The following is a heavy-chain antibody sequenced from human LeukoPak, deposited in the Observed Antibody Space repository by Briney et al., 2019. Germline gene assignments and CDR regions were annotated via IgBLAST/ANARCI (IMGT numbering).Heavy chain of an antibody. J-gene: IGHJ4*02. V-gene: IGHV4-4*02. Sequence: SGTLSLTCAVSGGSILTTNWWSWVRQTPGKGLEWIGEVHLSGASNYNPSLKSRVSMSIDKSKNQLTLKLTSVTAADTAMYYCARESGAFSPFGFWGQGTLVTVSS. CDR3: ARESGAFSPFGF. CDR1: GGSILTTNW. CDR2: VHLSGAS. D-gene: IGHD1-26*01.